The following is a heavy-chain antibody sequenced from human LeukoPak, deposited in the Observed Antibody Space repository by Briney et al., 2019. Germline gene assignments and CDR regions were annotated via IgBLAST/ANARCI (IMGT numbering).Heavy chain of an antibody. D-gene: IGHD2-8*01. CDR1: GFTVRSSY. Sequence: AGTLRLSCAADGFTVRSSYMSWVRDAPGKRLEWVSILYSGGSTYYADSVKGRFTISRDNSKNTLYLQMNSLRAEDTAVYYCARNGDGNGQYDDWGQGTLVTVSS. V-gene: IGHV3-66*01. J-gene: IGHJ4*02. CDR2: LYSGGST. CDR3: ARNGDGNGQYDD.